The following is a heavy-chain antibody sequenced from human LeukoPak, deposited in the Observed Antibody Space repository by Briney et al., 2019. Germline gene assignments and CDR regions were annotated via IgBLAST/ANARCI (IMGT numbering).Heavy chain of an antibody. J-gene: IGHJ4*02. V-gene: IGHV3-48*01. CDR1: GFTFSSYS. Sequence: GGSLRLSCAASGFTFSSYSMNWVRQAPGKGLEWISYISSGSSTIYYADSVKGRFTISRDNAKNSLYLQMNSLRAEDTAVYYCAKSRGSGSNMARGVNFDYWGQGTLVTVSS. CDR3: AKSRGSGSNMARGVNFDY. D-gene: IGHD3-10*01. CDR2: ISSGSSTI.